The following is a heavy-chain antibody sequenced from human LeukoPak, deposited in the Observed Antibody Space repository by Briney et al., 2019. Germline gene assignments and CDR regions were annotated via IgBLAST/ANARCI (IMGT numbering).Heavy chain of an antibody. CDR2: IRYDGSNK. J-gene: IGHJ4*02. Sequence: PGGSLRLSCAASGFTFSSYGMHWVRQAPGKGLEWVAFIRYDGSNKYYADSVKGRFTISRDNSKNTLYLQMHSLRAEDTAVYYCAKDVLSTVTTYYFDYWGQGTLVTVSS. CDR3: AKDVLSTVTTYYFDY. D-gene: IGHD4-17*01. V-gene: IGHV3-30*02. CDR1: GFTFSSYG.